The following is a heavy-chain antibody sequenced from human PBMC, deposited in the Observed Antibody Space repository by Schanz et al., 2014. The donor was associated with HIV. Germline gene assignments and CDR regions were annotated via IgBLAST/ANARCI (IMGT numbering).Heavy chain of an antibody. V-gene: IGHV1-8*01. CDR1: GYTFSSYD. CDR2: MNPNSGHT. CDR3: ARARAKIEGRPVGNWFDP. J-gene: IGHJ5*02. Sequence: QVQLVQSGAEVKNPVASVKVSCKASGYTFSSYDINWVRQATGQGLEWMGWMNPNSGHTGYAQKFQGRVDMTRTTSISTAYMELRGLTSEDTAVYFCARARAKIEGRPVGNWFDPWGQGTLVTVSS. D-gene: IGHD6-6*01.